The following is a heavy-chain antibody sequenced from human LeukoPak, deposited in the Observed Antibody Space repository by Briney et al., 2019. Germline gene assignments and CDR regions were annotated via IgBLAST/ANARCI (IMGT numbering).Heavy chain of an antibody. CDR3: AKDRLGYCSGGHCSTDVLFDV. D-gene: IGHD2-15*01. Sequence: GGSLRLSCAVAGFTFSSYAMSWVRQAPGKGLEWVSGISGSGGSTYYADSVKGRFTISRDNSKNTLYLQMNSLRAEDTAVYYCAKDRLGYCSGGHCSTDVLFDVWGQGTLVTVSS. CDR1: GFTFSSYA. CDR2: ISGSGGST. V-gene: IGHV3-23*01. J-gene: IGHJ4*02.